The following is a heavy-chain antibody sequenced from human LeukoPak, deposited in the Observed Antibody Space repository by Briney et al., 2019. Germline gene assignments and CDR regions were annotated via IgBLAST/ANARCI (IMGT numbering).Heavy chain of an antibody. V-gene: IGHV7-4-1*02. Sequence: ASVKVSCKASGYTFTSYAMNWVRQAPGQGLEWMGWINTNTGNPTYAQGFTGRFVFSLDTSVSTAYLQISSLKAEDTAVYYCAREFQDGSGSYKYYFDYWGQGTLVTVSS. D-gene: IGHD3-10*01. CDR3: AREFQDGSGSYKYYFDY. CDR1: GYTFTSYA. CDR2: INTNTGNP. J-gene: IGHJ4*02.